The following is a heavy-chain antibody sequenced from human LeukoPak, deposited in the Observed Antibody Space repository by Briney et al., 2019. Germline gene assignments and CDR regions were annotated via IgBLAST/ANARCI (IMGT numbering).Heavy chain of an antibody. V-gene: IGHV4-30-4*08. CDR1: GGSISSGDYY. Sequence: SETLSLTCTVSGGSISSGDYYWSWIRQPPGKGLEWIGYTYYSGSTYYNPSLKSRVTISVDTSKNQFSLKLSSVTAADTAVYYCARGSREDRSGWYFDLWGRGTLVTVSS. CDR2: TYYSGST. J-gene: IGHJ2*01. CDR3: ARGSREDRSGWYFDL.